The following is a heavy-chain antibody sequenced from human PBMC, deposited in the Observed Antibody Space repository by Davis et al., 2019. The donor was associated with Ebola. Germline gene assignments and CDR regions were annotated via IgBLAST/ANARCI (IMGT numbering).Heavy chain of an antibody. CDR3: ASGLVRGESYWYFDL. J-gene: IGHJ2*01. D-gene: IGHD6-6*01. CDR1: GGTFSSYA. CDR2: IIPILGIA. V-gene: IGHV1-69*10. Sequence: SVKVSCKASGGTFSSYAISWVRQAPGQGLEWMGGIIPILGIANYVQKFQGRVTITADESTSTAYMELSSLRSEDTAVYYCASGLVRGESYWYFDLWGRGTLVTVSS.